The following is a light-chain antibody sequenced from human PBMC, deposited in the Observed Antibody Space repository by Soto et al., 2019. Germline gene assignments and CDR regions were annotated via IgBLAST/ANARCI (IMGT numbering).Light chain of an antibody. CDR2: ETS. V-gene: IGKV1-5*03. CDR3: QQYNSYPLT. J-gene: IGKJ4*01. Sequence: DIQMTQSPSTLSASIGDRVTITCRASQIISRWLAWYQQKPGKAPKLLIYETSNLESGVPSRFSGGGSGTEFTLTISSLQPDDFATYYCQQYNSYPLTFGGGTKVDIK. CDR1: QIISRW.